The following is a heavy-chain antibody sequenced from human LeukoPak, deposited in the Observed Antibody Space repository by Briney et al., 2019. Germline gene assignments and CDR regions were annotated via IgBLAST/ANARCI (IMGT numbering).Heavy chain of an antibody. CDR1: GGTFNNSA. V-gene: IGHV1-69*05. CDR3: ARYVHGDYGSVWFDP. D-gene: IGHD4-17*01. Sequence: SVKVSCKTSGGTFNNSAISWVRQAPGQGLEWLGGIMPLFGTAGYAQKFQGRVTITKDESTRTVYLELTSLTSDDTAVYYCARYVHGDYGSVWFDPWGQGTLVSVSS. CDR2: IMPLFGTA. J-gene: IGHJ5*02.